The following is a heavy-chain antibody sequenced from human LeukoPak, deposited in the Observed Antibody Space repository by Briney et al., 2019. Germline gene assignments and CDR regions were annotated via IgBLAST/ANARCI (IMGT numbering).Heavy chain of an antibody. CDR1: GYTFTSYD. J-gene: IGHJ6*02. D-gene: IGHD4-11*01. CDR2: MNPNSGKT. V-gene: IGHV1-8*01. Sequence: ASVSVSCKASGYTFTSYDINWVRQATGQGLEWMGWMNPNSGKTGYAQKLQGRVTMTRNTSISKAYMEMSRLRSEDTAVYYCARYSTYHYGMDLWGQGTPVTVSS. CDR3: ARYSTYHYGMDL.